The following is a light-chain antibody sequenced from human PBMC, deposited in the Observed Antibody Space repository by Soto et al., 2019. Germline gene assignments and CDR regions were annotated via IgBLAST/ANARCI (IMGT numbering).Light chain of an antibody. Sequence: EVVLTQSPATLSSFHGDRVTHSSMASQYINTRLAWYQHRPGQAPRLLIYQTSIRAAGIPARFSASGTGTDFTLTISDVQPEDFAVYYCHQRQSWLRTLGQGTKVDI. CDR1: QYINTR. J-gene: IGKJ1*01. CDR3: HQRQSWLRT. CDR2: QTS. V-gene: IGKV3D-11*01.